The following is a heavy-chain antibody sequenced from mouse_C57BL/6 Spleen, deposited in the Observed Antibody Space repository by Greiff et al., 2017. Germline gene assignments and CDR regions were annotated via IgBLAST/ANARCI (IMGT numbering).Heavy chain of an antibody. J-gene: IGHJ3*01. V-gene: IGHV2-9-1*01. Sequence: QVQLKESGPGLVAPSQSLSITCTVSGFSLTSYAISWVRQPPGKGLEWLGVIWTGGGTNYNSALKSRLSISKDNSKSQVFLKMNSLQTDDTARYYCARIASIYYDYDGEKPWFAYWGQGTLVTVSA. CDR1: GFSLTSYA. D-gene: IGHD2-4*01. CDR3: ARIASIYYDYDGEKPWFAY. CDR2: IWTGGGT.